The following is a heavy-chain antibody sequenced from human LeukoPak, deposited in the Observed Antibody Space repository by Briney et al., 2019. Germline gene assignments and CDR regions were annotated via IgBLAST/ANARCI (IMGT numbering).Heavy chain of an antibody. Sequence: LGGSLRLSCAASGFTFSSYAMSWVRQAPGKGLEWVSVIYSDDRTYHADSVKGRFTISRDNSKNTLYLQMNNLRVEDTAVYYCARDRTAADPWGQGTLVTVSS. D-gene: IGHD6-13*01. CDR2: IYSDDRT. CDR1: GFTFSSYA. V-gene: IGHV3-23*03. CDR3: ARDRTAADP. J-gene: IGHJ5*02.